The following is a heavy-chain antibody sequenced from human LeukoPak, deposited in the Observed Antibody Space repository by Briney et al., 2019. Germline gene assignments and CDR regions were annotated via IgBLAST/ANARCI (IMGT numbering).Heavy chain of an antibody. CDR1: GYTFTSYY. V-gene: IGHV1-46*01. Sequence: ASVKVSCKASGYTFTSYYMHWVRQAPGQGLEWMGIINPSGGSTSYAQKFQGRVTMTRDTSTSTVYMELSSLRSEDTAVYYCARDRTVRTQSRDYYYYGTDVWGQGTTVTVSS. J-gene: IGHJ6*02. D-gene: IGHD4-11*01. CDR2: INPSGGST. CDR3: ARDRTVRTQSRDYYYYGTDV.